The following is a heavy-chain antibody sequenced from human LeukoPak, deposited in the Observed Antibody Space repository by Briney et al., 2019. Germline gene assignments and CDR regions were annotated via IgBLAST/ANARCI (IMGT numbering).Heavy chain of an antibody. CDR2: IWYDGSNK. CDR3: AREFRRYSYGPDYGMDV. Sequence: GGSLRLSCAASGFTFSSYGMHWVRRAPGKGLEWVAVIWYDGSNKYYADSVKGRFTISRDNSKNTLYLQMNSLRAEDTAVYYCAREFRRYSYGPDYGMDVWGQGTTVTVSS. J-gene: IGHJ6*02. CDR1: GFTFSSYG. D-gene: IGHD5-18*01. V-gene: IGHV3-33*01.